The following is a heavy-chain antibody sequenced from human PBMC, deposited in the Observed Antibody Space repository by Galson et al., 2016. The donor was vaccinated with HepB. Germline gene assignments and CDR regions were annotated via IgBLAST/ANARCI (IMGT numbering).Heavy chain of an antibody. J-gene: IGHJ5*02. Sequence: SVKVSCKASGNTSTTYFIHWVRQAPGQGLEWMGMFSPSDGSTNYTQKLQGRVTMTTDTSTSTAFMELRSLRSDDTAVYYCARDRPLRYFDRNWFDPWGQGTLVTVSS. D-gene: IGHD3-9*01. CDR1: GNTSTTYF. CDR3: ARDRPLRYFDRNWFDP. V-gene: IGHV1-46*01. CDR2: FSPSDGST.